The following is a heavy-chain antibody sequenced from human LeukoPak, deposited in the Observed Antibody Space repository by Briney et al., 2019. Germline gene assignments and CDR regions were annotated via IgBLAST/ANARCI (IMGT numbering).Heavy chain of an antibody. CDR1: GFTFSNCG. Sequence: GGSLRLSCAASGFTFSNCGMHWVRQAPGKGLEWVAVIWYDGSGKYYADSVKGRFTISRDNSKNTLYLQMDSLRAEDTAVYYCAREEGLRSSSWFFDYWGQGTLVTVSS. J-gene: IGHJ4*02. V-gene: IGHV3-33*01. D-gene: IGHD6-13*01. CDR3: AREEGLRSSSWFFDY. CDR2: IWYDGSGK.